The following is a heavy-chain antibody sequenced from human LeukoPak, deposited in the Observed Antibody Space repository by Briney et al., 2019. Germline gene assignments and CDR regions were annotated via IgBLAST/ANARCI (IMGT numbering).Heavy chain of an antibody. CDR1: GFTFSSYW. Sequence: GGSLRLSCAASGFTFSSYWMHWVRQAPGKGLVWVSRIKGDGGSTNYADSVKGRFTISRDNAKNTLYLQMNSLRAEDTAVYYCARTYGSGNYFIYTGLDPWGQGTLVTVSS. V-gene: IGHV3-74*01. D-gene: IGHD3-10*01. CDR3: ARTYGSGNYFIYTGLDP. J-gene: IGHJ5*02. CDR2: IKGDGGST.